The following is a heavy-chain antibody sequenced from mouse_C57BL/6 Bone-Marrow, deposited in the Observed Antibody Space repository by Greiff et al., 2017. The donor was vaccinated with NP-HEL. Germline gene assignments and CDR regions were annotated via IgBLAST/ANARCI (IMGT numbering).Heavy chain of an antibody. CDR1: GFTFSDYY. CDR2: ISNGGGST. V-gene: IGHV5-12*01. J-gene: IGHJ3*01. CDR3: ARFAY. Sequence: EVHLVESGGGLVQPGGSLKLSCAASGFTFSDYYMYWVRQTPEKRLEWVAYISNGGGSTYYPDTVKGRFTISRDNAKNTLYLQMSRLKSEDTAMYYCARFAYWGQGTLVTVSA.